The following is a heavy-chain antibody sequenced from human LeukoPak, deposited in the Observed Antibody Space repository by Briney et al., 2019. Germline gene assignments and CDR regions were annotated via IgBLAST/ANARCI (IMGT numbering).Heavy chain of an antibody. Sequence: SVKVSCKASGGTFSSYAISWVRQAPGQGLEWLGRIIPIFGIANYAQKFQGRVTITADKSTSTAYMELSSLRSEDTAVYYCAREGPIMAPSPMDYWGQGTLVTVSS. D-gene: IGHD5-12*01. J-gene: IGHJ4*02. CDR1: GGTFSSYA. V-gene: IGHV1-69*04. CDR3: AREGPIMAPSPMDY. CDR2: IIPIFGIA.